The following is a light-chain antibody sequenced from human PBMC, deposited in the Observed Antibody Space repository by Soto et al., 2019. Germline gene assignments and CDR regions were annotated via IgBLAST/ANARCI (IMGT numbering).Light chain of an antibody. V-gene: IGLV2-23*01. CDR3: CSYAGGSTYV. CDR1: SSDVGIYNL. J-gene: IGLJ1*01. CDR2: EGS. Sequence: QSVLTRPASVSGSPGQSITISCTGTSSDVGIYNLVSWYQQHPGKAPKLMIYEGSKRPSGVSNRSSGSKSGNTASLTISGLQAEDEADYYCCSYAGGSTYVFGTGTKLTVL.